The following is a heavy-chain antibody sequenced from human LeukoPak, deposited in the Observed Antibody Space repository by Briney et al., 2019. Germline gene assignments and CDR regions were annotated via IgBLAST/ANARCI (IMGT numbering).Heavy chain of an antibody. J-gene: IGHJ4*02. D-gene: IGHD2-8*01. CDR2: INPNSGGT. V-gene: IGHV1-2*02. CDR1: GYTFTGYY. CDR3: AREAAGVRFFDY. Sequence: GASVKVSCKASGYTFTGYYMHWVRQAPGQGLEWMGWINPNSGGTNYAQKFQGRVTMTRDMSTSTVYMELSSLRSEDTAVYYCAREAAGVRFFDYWGQGTLVTVSS.